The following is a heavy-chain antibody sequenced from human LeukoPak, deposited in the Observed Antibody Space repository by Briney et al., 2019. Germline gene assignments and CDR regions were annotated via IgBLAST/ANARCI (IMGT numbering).Heavy chain of an antibody. Sequence: GGSLRLSCAASGFTFSNYFMTWVRQAPGKGLEWVSAISGSGGSTYYADSVKGRFTISRDNSKNTLYLQMNSLRAEDTAVYYCAKAYYDYVWGSYRGYYFDYWGQGTLVTVSS. CDR2: ISGSGGST. V-gene: IGHV3-23*01. CDR1: GFTFSNYF. CDR3: AKAYYDYVWGSYRGYYFDY. J-gene: IGHJ4*02. D-gene: IGHD3-16*02.